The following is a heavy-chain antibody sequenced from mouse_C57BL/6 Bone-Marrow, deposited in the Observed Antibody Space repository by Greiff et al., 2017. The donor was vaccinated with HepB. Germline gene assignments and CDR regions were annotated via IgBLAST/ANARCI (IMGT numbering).Heavy chain of an antibody. J-gene: IGHJ4*01. V-gene: IGHV14-4*01. CDR1: GFNIKDDY. Sequence: VQLQQSGAELVRPGASVKLSCTASGFNIKDDYLHWVKQRPEQGLEWIGWIDPENGDTEYASKFQGKATITADTSSNTAYLQLSSLTSEDTAVYYCTTIDYGLYYAMDYWGQGTSVTGSS. CDR2: IDPENGDT. CDR3: TTIDYGLYYAMDY. D-gene: IGHD1-1*02.